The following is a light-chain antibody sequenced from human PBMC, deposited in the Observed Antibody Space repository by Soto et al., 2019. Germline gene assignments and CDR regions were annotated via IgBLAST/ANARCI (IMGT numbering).Light chain of an antibody. J-gene: IGKJ2*02. CDR1: QSVSTY. Sequence: DIVLTQSPATLSLSPGQRATLSCRASQSVSTYLAWYQQKPGQTPRLLIYDASNRATGIPARFSGSGSGTDFTLTISSLEPEDFAVYYCHQRGSTFGQGTKLEIK. CDR3: HQRGST. CDR2: DAS. V-gene: IGKV3-11*01.